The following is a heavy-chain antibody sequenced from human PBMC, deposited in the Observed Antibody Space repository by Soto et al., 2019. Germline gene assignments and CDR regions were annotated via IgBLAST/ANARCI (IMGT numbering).Heavy chain of an antibody. CDR2: ILVAGST. J-gene: IGHJ3*02. D-gene: IGHD2-8*02. V-gene: IGHV3-23*01. CDR3: AKATATGGGAFHI. CDR1: GFTCSSYD. Sequence: RRLSCAASGFTCSSYDMSWVRQAPGKGLEWVSTILVAGSTHYPDSVKGRFTISRDISKNTVFLQMNSLTAGDTAVYYCAKATATGGGAFHICGQGTLVPVSS.